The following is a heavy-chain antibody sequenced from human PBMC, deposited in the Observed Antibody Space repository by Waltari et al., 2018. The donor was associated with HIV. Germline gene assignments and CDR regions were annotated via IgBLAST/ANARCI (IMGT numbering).Heavy chain of an antibody. CDR1: GFNFSGYG. J-gene: IGHJ5*02. V-gene: IGHV3-30*02. Sequence: QVQLVESGGGVVQPGGSLRLSCVASGFNFSGYGMHWVRQGPGKGLEWVTFRRYDGSSESYLRSVKGRFTISRDNSKNIVYLQMNSLRPEDTAIYYCSKDLLTNIRGGAFDPWGQGTLVTVSS. CDR2: RRYDGSSE. D-gene: IGHD3-10*01. CDR3: SKDLLTNIRGGAFDP.